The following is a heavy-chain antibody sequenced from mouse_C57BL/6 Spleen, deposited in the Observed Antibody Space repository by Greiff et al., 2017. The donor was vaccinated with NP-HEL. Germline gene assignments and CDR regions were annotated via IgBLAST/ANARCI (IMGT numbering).Heavy chain of an antibody. V-gene: IGHV6-3*01. D-gene: IGHD4-1*02. J-gene: IGHJ4*01. Sequence: EVKLEESGGGLVQPGGSMKLSCVASGFTFSNYWMNWVRQSPEKGLEWVAQIRLKSDNYATHYAESVKGRFTISRDDSKSSVYLQMNNLRAEDTGIYYCTALNWDDYAMDYWGQGTSVTVSS. CDR2: IRLKSDNYAT. CDR1: GFTFSNYW. CDR3: TALNWDDYAMDY.